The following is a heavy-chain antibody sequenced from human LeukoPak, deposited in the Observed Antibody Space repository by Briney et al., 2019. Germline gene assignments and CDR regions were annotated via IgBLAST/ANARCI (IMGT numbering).Heavy chain of an antibody. Sequence: PSETLSLTCTVSGGSISSYYWSWIRQPPGKGLEWIGYIYYSGSTNYNPSLKSRVTISVDTSKNQFSLKLSSVTAADTAVYYCAGESDYGLIGFDPWGQGTLVTVSS. J-gene: IGHJ5*02. CDR3: AGESDYGLIGFDP. V-gene: IGHV4-59*01. D-gene: IGHD4-17*01. CDR1: GGSISSYY. CDR2: IYYSGST.